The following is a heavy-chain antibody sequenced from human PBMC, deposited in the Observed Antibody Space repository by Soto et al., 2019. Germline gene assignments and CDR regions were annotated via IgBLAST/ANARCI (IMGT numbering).Heavy chain of an antibody. CDR1: GSTFSTYS. CDR2: IIPLFGTA. J-gene: IGHJ4*02. CDR3: ASSSGNNYGVGTNYYFDY. D-gene: IGHD1-26*01. Sequence: ASVKVSCKTSGSTFSTYSIVWVRQAPGEGLEWMGGIIPLFGTANYAQKFQDRVTITADKSTNTAFMELSSLKSEDTAMYYCASSSGNNYGVGTNYYFDYWGQGNLVTVSS. V-gene: IGHV1-69*06.